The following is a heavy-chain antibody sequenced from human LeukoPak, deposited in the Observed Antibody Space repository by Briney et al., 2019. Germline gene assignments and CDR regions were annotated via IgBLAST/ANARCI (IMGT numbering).Heavy chain of an antibody. V-gene: IGHV3-23*01. CDR2: ISASGGST. Sequence: GGSLRLSCAASGFTFSTYAMNWVRQAQGKGLEWVSGISASGGSTWYADSVKGRFTISRDNSKNTLYLLMNRLRAEDTATYYCAKYRTPPAYGLDVWGQGTTVTVSS. CDR3: AKYRTPPAYGLDV. J-gene: IGHJ6*02. CDR1: GFTFSTYA. D-gene: IGHD1-26*01.